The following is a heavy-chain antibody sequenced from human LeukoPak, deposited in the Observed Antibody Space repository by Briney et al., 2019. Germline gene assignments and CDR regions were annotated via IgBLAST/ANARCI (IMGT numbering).Heavy chain of an antibody. CDR1: GFIFSNDW. CDR3: ARDRQIAY. V-gene: IGHV3-7*01. CDR2: IKQDGSEK. Sequence: GGSLRLSCAASGFIFSNDWLTWVRQAPGQRLEWVANIKQDGSEKHYVDSVKGRFTISRDNAKNSLYLQMSSLRAEDTAVYYCARDRQIAYWGQGTLVTVSS. J-gene: IGHJ4*02.